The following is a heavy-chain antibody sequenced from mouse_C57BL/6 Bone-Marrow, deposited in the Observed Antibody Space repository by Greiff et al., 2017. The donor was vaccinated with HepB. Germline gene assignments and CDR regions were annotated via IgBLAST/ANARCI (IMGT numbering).Heavy chain of an antibody. J-gene: IGHJ2*01. CDR3: ARGVYYGDPFDY. CDR1: GYSITSGYY. Sequence: DVQLQESGPGLVKPSQSLSLTCSVTGYSITSGYYWNWIRQSPGNKLEWMGYISYDGSNNYNPSLKNRISITRDTSKNQFFLKLNSVTTEDTATYYCARGVYYGDPFDYWGQGTTLTVSS. V-gene: IGHV3-6*01. D-gene: IGHD2-13*01. CDR2: ISYDGSN.